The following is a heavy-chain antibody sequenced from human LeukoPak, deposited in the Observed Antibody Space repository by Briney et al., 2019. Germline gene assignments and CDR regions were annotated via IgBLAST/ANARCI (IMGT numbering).Heavy chain of an antibody. Sequence: PSETLSLTCAVSGGSISSGGYSWSWIRQPPGKGLEWIGYIYHSGSTYYNPSLKSRVTISVDRSKNQFSLKLSSVTAADTAVYYCARDGYSYGTFDYWGQGTLVTVSS. CDR1: GGSISSGGYS. V-gene: IGHV4-30-2*01. J-gene: IGHJ4*02. CDR3: ARDGYSYGTFDY. D-gene: IGHD5-18*01. CDR2: IYHSGST.